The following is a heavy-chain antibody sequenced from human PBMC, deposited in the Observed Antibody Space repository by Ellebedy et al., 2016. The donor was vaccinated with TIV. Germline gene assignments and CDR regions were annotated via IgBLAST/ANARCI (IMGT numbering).Heavy chain of an antibody. Sequence: GGSLRLSXAGSGFTFSIYWMTWVRQAPGKGLEWVANIQQDGSKTYYVDSVKGRFTISRDNAKNSLYLQMHSLRAEDTTVYYCARQFTAYSYSFDIWGQGTLVTVSS. CDR2: IQQDGSKT. V-gene: IGHV3-7*01. D-gene: IGHD5-18*01. CDR3: ARQFTAYSYSFDI. CDR1: GFTFSIYW. J-gene: IGHJ4*02.